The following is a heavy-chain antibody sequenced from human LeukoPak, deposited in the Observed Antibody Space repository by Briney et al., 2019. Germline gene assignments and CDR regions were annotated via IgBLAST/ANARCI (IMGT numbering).Heavy chain of an antibody. J-gene: IGHJ4*02. CDR2: ISPSGDIT. CDR3: ARLYSRVGPFDY. V-gene: IGHV3-21*01. Sequence: GGSLRLSCAASGFIFSSHGMNWVRQAPGKGLECVSGISPSGDITYYADSVKGRFTISRDNAKNSLYLQMNSLRAEDTAVYYCARLYSRVGPFDYWGQGTLVTVSS. CDR1: GFIFSSHG. D-gene: IGHD5-18*01.